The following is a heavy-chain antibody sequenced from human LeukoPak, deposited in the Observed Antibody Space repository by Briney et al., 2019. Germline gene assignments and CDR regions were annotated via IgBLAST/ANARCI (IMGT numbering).Heavy chain of an antibody. CDR2: MNPNSGNT. CDR1: GYTFTSYD. J-gene: IGHJ6*02. CDR3: ARGYIFMFVILEWQSGNYGMDV. Sequence: GASVKVSCKASGYTFTSYDINWVRQATGQGLEWMGWMNPNSGNTGYAQKFQGRVTMTRNTSISTAYMELSSLRSEDTAVYYCARGYIFMFVILEWQSGNYGMDVWGQGTTVTVSS. D-gene: IGHD3-3*01. V-gene: IGHV1-8*01.